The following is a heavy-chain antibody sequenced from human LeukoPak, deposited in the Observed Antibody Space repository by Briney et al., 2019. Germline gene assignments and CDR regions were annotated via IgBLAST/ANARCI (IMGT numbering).Heavy chain of an antibody. D-gene: IGHD6-19*01. CDR2: ISGSGGST. V-gene: IGHV3-23*01. CDR1: GFTFSSYA. Sequence: QPGGSLRLSCAASGFTFSSYAMSWVRQAPGKGLEWGSGISGSGGSTYYADSVKGRFTISRDNSKNTLYLQMNSLRAEDTAVYYCAKDPPYSSGWYERDYWGQGTLVTVSS. J-gene: IGHJ4*02. CDR3: AKDPPYSSGWYERDY.